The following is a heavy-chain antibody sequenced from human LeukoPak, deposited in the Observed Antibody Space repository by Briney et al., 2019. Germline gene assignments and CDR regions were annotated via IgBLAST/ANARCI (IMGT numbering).Heavy chain of an antibody. V-gene: IGHV3-53*01. D-gene: IGHD6-19*01. CDR3: ARVIAVAGPFDY. CDR1: GFTVSSNY. CDR2: IYGGGST. J-gene: IGHJ4*02. Sequence: GGSLRLSCAASGFTVSSNYMSWVRQAPGKGLKWVSFIYGGGSTYYADSVKGRFTISRDNSKNTLYLQMNSLRAEDTAVYYCARVIAVAGPFDYWGQGTLVTVSS.